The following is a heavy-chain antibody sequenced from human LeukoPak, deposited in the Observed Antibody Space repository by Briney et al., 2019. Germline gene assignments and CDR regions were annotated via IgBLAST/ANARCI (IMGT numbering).Heavy chain of an antibody. CDR2: IYYSGGT. Sequence: PSETLSLTCTVSGGSISSYYWSWIRQPPGKGLEWIGYIYYSGGTNYNPSLKSRVTISVDTSKNQFSLKLSSVTAADTAVYYCARGSRLDVWGKGTTVTVSS. CDR1: GGSISSYY. J-gene: IGHJ6*04. CDR3: ARGSRLDV. V-gene: IGHV4-59*01.